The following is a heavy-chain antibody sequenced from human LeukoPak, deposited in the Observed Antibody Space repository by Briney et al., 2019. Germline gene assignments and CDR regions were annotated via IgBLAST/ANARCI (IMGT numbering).Heavy chain of an antibody. Sequence: SETLSLTCTVSGGSISSYYWSWIRQPAGKGLEWIGRIYTSGSTNYNPSLKSRVTMSVDTSKNQFSLKLSSVTAADTAVYYCAREGSMTARPFVSIDYWGQGTLVTVSS. V-gene: IGHV4-4*07. CDR3: AREGSMTARPFVSIDY. CDR1: GGSISSYY. CDR2: IYTSGST. D-gene: IGHD6-6*01. J-gene: IGHJ4*02.